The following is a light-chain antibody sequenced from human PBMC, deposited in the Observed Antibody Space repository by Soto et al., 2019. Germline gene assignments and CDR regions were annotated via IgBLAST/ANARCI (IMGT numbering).Light chain of an antibody. V-gene: IGKV3-15*01. J-gene: IGKJ1*01. Sequence: EIVMTQSPATLSVSPGESATLSCRASQSVSRNVAWYQQRPGQAPRVILLGASTRATDIPARFSGSGSGTEFTLTITCLQSEDFAIYYCQQFNDWPRTFGQGTRVEI. CDR1: QSVSRN. CDR3: QQFNDWPRT. CDR2: GAS.